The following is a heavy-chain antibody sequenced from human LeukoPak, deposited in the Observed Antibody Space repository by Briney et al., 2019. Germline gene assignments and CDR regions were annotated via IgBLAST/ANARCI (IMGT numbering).Heavy chain of an antibody. Sequence: GGSLRLSCAASGFTVSSNYMSWVRQAPGKGLEWVSVIYSCGSTYYADSVKGRFTISRDNSKNTLYLQMNSLRAEDTAVYYCARGHLGSSGWLDYWGQGTLVTVSS. D-gene: IGHD6-19*01. J-gene: IGHJ4*02. CDR3: ARGHLGSSGWLDY. CDR2: IYSCGST. CDR1: GFTVSSNY. V-gene: IGHV3-66*03.